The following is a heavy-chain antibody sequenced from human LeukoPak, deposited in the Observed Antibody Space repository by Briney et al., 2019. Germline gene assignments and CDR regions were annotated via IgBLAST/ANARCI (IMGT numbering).Heavy chain of an antibody. Sequence: SETLSLTCTVSGGSLSHYWNWIRQPAGKGLEWIGRIFTSGITNHNPSLKSRVTMSVDTSKSQFSLNPSSVTAADTAVYYCARESSGTYYNPLGYMDVWGKGTTVTVSS. J-gene: IGHJ6*03. D-gene: IGHD3-10*01. CDR3: ARESSGTYYNPLGYMDV. CDR2: IFTSGIT. CDR1: GGSLSHY. V-gene: IGHV4-4*07.